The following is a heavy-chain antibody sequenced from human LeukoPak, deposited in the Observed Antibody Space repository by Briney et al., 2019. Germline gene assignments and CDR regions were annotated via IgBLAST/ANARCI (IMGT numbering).Heavy chain of an antibody. Sequence: GGSLRLSCAASGFTFSSYSMNWVRQAPGKGPEWVSSISSSSSYIYYADSVKGRFTISRDNAKNSLYLQMNSLRAEDTAVYYCARDRMATIDSFDIWGQGTMVTVSS. D-gene: IGHD5-24*01. CDR1: GFTFSSYS. J-gene: IGHJ3*02. V-gene: IGHV3-21*01. CDR3: ARDRMATIDSFDI. CDR2: ISSSSSYI.